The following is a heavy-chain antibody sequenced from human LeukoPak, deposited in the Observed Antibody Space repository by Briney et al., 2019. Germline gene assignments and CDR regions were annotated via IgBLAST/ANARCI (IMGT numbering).Heavy chain of an antibody. Sequence: ASVKVSCTASGYTFTSYDINWMRQPTAQGLEWMGWMNPNSGNTGYAQKFQGRVTMTRNTSISTAYMELSSLRSDDTAVYYCARVTYCSSTSCPLYYYYYYMDVWGKGTTVTVSS. V-gene: IGHV1-8*01. CDR2: MNPNSGNT. J-gene: IGHJ6*03. CDR1: GYTFTSYD. CDR3: ARVTYCSSTSCPLYYYYYYMDV. D-gene: IGHD2-2*01.